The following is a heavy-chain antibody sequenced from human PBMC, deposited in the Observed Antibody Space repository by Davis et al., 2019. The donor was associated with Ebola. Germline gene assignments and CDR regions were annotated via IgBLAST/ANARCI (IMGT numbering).Heavy chain of an antibody. V-gene: IGHV4-34*01. CDR3: AREYDSSGYSPYYFDY. J-gene: IGHJ4*02. D-gene: IGHD3-22*01. CDR1: GGSFSVYY. Sequence: PSETLSLTCAVYGGSFSVYYWSWIRQPPGKGLEWIGEINHSGSTNYNPSLKSRVTMSVDTSKNQFSLKLSSVTAADTAVYYCAREYDSSGYSPYYFDYWGQGTLVTVSS. CDR2: INHSGST.